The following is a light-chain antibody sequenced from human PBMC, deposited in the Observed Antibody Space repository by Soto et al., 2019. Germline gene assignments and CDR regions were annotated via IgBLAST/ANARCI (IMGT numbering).Light chain of an antibody. J-gene: IGKJ4*01. CDR2: DAS. CDR1: PSVSNS. Sequence: ESVLTQSPATLSLSPGERATLSCRASPSVSNSLAWYQHKPGQAPRLLIYDASNRATGVPTRFSGSVSGTDFTLTISSLEPEDFAVYYCQQRNNWPPVTFGGGTRVEIK. CDR3: QQRNNWPPVT. V-gene: IGKV3-11*01.